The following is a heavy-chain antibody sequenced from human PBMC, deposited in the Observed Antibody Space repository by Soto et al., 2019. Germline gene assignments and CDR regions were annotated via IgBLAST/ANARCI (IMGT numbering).Heavy chain of an antibody. V-gene: IGHV3-64*01. CDR1: GFTLSGYA. J-gene: IGHJ6*03. D-gene: IGHD6-6*01. Sequence: PWGSLRLSCAASGFTLSGYAMDWVRQAPGKGLEYVSGISSNGVGTYYANSVQGGFTISRDNSKNTVYLQMGSLRPEDMAVYYCARRARPDFYYMDVWGKGTTVTVSS. CDR2: ISSNGVGT. CDR3: ARRARPDFYYMDV.